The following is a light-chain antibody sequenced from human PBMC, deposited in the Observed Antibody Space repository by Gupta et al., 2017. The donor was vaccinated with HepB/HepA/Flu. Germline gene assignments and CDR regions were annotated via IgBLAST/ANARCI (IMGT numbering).Light chain of an antibody. CDR1: TGPVTFGDF. CDR3: LLYFGGAQLV. Sequence: QTVVTQEPSLTVSPGGTVTLTCASNTGPVTFGDFPNWFQQKPGQPPRALIYSTRNKHPWTPARFSGSLLGGKAALTLSGVQPEDEAEYYCLLYFGGAQLVFGGGTKTDSP. CDR2: STR. V-gene: IGLV7-43*01. J-gene: IGLJ3*02.